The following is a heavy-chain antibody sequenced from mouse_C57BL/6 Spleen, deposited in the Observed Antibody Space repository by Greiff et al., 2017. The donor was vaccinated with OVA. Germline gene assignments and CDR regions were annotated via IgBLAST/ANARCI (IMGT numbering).Heavy chain of an antibody. CDR1: GYTFTSYW. CDR3: ARSTTVVAYYFDD. J-gene: IGHJ2*01. Sequence: QVQLKQPGAELVKPGASVKLSCKASGYTFTSYWMHWVKQRPGQGLEWIGMIHPNSGSTNYNEKFKSKATLTVDKSSSTAYMQLSSLTSGDSAVYYCARSTTVVAYYFDDWGQGTTLTVSS. D-gene: IGHD1-1*01. CDR2: IHPNSGST. V-gene: IGHV1-64*01.